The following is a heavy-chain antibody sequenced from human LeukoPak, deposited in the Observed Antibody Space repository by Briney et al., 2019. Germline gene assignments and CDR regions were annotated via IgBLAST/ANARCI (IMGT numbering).Heavy chain of an antibody. CDR2: INHSGST. CDR3: ARGGGRIAVAGKTEFDY. Sequence: PSETLSHTCAVYGGSFSGYYWSWIRQPPGKGLEWIGEINHSGSTNYNPSLKSRVTISVDTSKNQFSLKLSSVTAADTAVYYCARGGGRIAVAGKTEFDYWGQGTLVTVSS. J-gene: IGHJ4*02. V-gene: IGHV4-34*01. D-gene: IGHD6-19*01. CDR1: GGSFSGYY.